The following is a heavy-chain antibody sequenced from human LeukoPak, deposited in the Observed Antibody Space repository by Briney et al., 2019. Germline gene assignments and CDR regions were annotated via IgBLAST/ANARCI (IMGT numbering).Heavy chain of an antibody. D-gene: IGHD2-21*02. CDR1: GFTFSSYA. J-gene: IGHJ4*02. CDR2: ISGSGGST. V-gene: IGHV3-23*01. Sequence: GGSLRLSCAASGFTFSSYAMSWVRQAPGKGLEWVSAISGSGGSTYYADSVKGRFTISRDNSKNTLYLQMNSLRAEDTAVYYCAKGPTAYCGGDCYCDYWGQGTLVTVSS. CDR3: AKGPTAYCGGDCYCDY.